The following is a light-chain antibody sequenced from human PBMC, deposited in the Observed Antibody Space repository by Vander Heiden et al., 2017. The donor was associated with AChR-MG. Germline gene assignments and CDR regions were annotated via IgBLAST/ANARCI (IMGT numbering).Light chain of an antibody. CDR3: QQTYSTPPWT. CDR2: VAS. J-gene: IGKJ1*01. CDR1: QRISSN. V-gene: IGKV1-39*01. Sequence: DIQLTQSPSSLSALAGDTVTINCRASQRISSNLNWYQQKPGKAPMLLIYVASNLQNGVPSRFSGSGSGTNFTLTISSLQPDDSATYYCQQTYSTPPWTFGQGTKVEIK.